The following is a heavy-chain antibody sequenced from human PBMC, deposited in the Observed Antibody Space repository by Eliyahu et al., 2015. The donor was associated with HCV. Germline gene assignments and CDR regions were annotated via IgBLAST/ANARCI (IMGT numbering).Heavy chain of an antibody. J-gene: IGHJ4*02. CDR3: ARVNGDVDY. CDR2: MNPRSGNT. V-gene: IGHV1-8*01. Sequence: QVQLVQSGAEVKKPGASVKVSCKASGSPLXSYDINWVRQATGQGLEWMGWMNPRSGNTGSAQKFQGRVTMTRSTSLGTAYMELNSLRSEDTAVYYCARVNGDVDYWGQGTLVTVSS. CDR1: GSPLXSYD. D-gene: IGHD4-17*01.